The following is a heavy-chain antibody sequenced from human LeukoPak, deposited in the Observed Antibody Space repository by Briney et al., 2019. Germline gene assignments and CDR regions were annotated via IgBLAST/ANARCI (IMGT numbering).Heavy chain of an antibody. CDR3: AREGPTGVGATTYLGY. D-gene: IGHD1-26*01. CDR2: IIPIFGTA. V-gene: IGHV1-69*13. J-gene: IGHJ4*02. CDR1: GGTFSSYA. Sequence: ASVKVSRKASGGTFSSYAISWVRQAPGQGLEWMGGIIPIFGTANYAQKFQGRVTITADESTSTAYMELSSLRSEDTAVYYCAREGPTGVGATTYLGYWGQGTLVTVSS.